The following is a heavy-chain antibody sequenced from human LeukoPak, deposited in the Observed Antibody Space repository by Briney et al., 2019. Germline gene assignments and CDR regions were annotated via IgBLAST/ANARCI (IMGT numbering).Heavy chain of an antibody. CDR3: AKDRNIRGAFDI. CDR2: ISGSGGST. Sequence: GGSLRLSCAASGFTFSSYAMSWVRQAPGKGLEWVSAISGSGGSTYYADSVKGRFTISRDNSKNTLYLQMNSLRAADTAVYYCAKDRNIRGAFDIGGQGKMVTLSS. J-gene: IGHJ3*02. CDR1: GFTFSSYA. V-gene: IGHV3-23*01. D-gene: IGHD2/OR15-2a*01.